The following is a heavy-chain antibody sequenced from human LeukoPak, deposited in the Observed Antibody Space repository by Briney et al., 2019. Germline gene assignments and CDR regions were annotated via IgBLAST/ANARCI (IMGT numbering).Heavy chain of an antibody. CDR3: AKLGYCTGTSCYDDSYYYMDV. V-gene: IGHV3-33*06. J-gene: IGHJ6*03. CDR1: GFTFSNFG. Sequence: GGSLRLSCVASGFTFSNFGMHWVRQAPGKGLEWVALIWYDGSNKYYADSVKGRFTISRDSSKNTLYLQMNSLRAEDTAAYYCAKLGYCTGTSCYDDSYYYMDVWGKGTPVTVSS. CDR2: IWYDGSNK. D-gene: IGHD2-2*01.